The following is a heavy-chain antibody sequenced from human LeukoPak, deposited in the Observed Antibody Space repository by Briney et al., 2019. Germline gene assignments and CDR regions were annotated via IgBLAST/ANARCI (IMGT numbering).Heavy chain of an antibody. CDR3: AKTSRDGYNFVGGFDY. D-gene: IGHD5-24*01. Sequence: GGSLRLSRAASGFTFSSYAMSWVRQAPGKGLEWVSAISGSGGSTYYADSVKGRFTISRDNSKNTLYLQMNSLRAEDTAVYYCAKTSRDGYNFVGGFDYWGQGTLVTVSS. CDR1: GFTFSSYA. J-gene: IGHJ4*02. CDR2: ISGSGGST. V-gene: IGHV3-23*01.